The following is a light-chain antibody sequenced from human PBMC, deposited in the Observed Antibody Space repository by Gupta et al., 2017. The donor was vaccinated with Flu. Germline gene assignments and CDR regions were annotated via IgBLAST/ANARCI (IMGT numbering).Light chain of an antibody. V-gene: IGKV1-6*01. CDR2: GAS. CDR1: QGIRND. J-gene: IGKJ1*01. Sequence: AIQMTQSPSSLSASVGDRVTIPCRASQGIRNDLGWYQQKPGKAPKLLISGASTLQSGVPSRFSGSGSGTDFTLTISSLQPEDFATYYCRQDDSSPRTFGQGTKVEIK. CDR3: RQDDSSPRT.